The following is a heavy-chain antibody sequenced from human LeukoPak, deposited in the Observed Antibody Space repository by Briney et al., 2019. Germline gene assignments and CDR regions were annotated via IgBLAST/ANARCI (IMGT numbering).Heavy chain of an antibody. CDR2: ISSNGLTT. Sequence: GGSLRLSCAASGFTFSSYEMNWVRQAPGEGIDWVSYISSNGLTTYYADSVKGRFTISRDNAKNSLYLQMNSLRVDDTALYYCARLRGSGSYLDLWGQGTLVTVSS. J-gene: IGHJ4*02. CDR1: GFTFSSYE. D-gene: IGHD1-26*01. CDR3: ARLRGSGSYLDL. V-gene: IGHV3-48*03.